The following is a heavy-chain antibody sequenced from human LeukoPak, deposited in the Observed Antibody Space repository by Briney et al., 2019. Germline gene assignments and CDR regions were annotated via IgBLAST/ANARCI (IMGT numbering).Heavy chain of an antibody. V-gene: IGHV3-21*04. D-gene: IGHD5-12*01. CDR3: ARNPNIVAHNFDY. CDR1: GFTFSSYS. Sequence: PGGSLRLSCAASGFTFSSYSMNWVRQAPGKGLEWVSSISSSSSYIYYADSVKGRFTISRDNAKNSLYLQMNSLRAEDTAVYYCARNPNIVAHNFDYWGQGTLVTVSS. CDR2: ISSSSSYI. J-gene: IGHJ4*02.